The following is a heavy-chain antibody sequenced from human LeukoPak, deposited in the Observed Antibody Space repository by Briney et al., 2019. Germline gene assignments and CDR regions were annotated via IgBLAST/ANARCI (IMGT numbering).Heavy chain of an antibody. CDR1: GFTFSSYS. Sequence: GGSLRLSCAASGFTFSSYSMNWVRQAPGKGLEWVSSISSSSSYIYYADSVKGRFTISRDNAKNSLYLQMNSLRAEDTAVYYCAGGLGATVTTVGYWGQGTLVTVSS. CDR2: ISSSSSYI. J-gene: IGHJ4*02. D-gene: IGHD4-17*01. V-gene: IGHV3-21*01. CDR3: AGGLGATVTTVGY.